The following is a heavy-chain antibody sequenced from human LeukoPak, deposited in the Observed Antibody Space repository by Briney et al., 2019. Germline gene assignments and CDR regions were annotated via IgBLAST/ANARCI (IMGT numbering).Heavy chain of an antibody. Sequence: GGSLRLSCAASGFTFSSFGMNWVRQAPGKGLEWVSYISSSGNTIYYADSVKGRFTISRDNAKNSLYLQMKSLRAEDTAVYYCARDAAPGEQYYFDYWGQGTLVTVSP. CDR3: ARDAAPGEQYYFDY. CDR1: GFTFSSFG. V-gene: IGHV3-48*03. D-gene: IGHD1/OR15-1a*01. CDR2: ISSSGNTI. J-gene: IGHJ4*02.